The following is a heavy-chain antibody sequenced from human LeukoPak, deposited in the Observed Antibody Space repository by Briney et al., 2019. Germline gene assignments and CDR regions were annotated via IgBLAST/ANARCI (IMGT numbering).Heavy chain of an antibody. CDR3: AKEGAEFWSGYYDY. CDR2: ISYDGSSE. CDR1: GFTFRSLA. J-gene: IGHJ4*02. D-gene: IGHD3-3*01. V-gene: IGHV3-30*01. Sequence: GGSLRLSCAGSGFTFRSLAIHWIRQAPGKGLEWVAVISYDGSSEHYADSVKGRFSISRDNSKNTVLLQMNSLRPEDTAIYYCAKEGAEFWSGYYDYWGQGTAVTVSS.